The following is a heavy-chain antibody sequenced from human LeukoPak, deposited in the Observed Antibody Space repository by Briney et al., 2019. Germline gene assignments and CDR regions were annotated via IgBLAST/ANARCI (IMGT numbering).Heavy chain of an antibody. CDR3: ASRGGSSWKVGFDP. CDR2: IYHSGST. V-gene: IGHV4-30-2*01. D-gene: IGHD6-13*01. Sequence: SETLSLTCTVSGGSISSGGYYWSWIRQPPGKGLEWIGYIYHSGSTNYNPSLKSRVTISVDKSKNQFSLKLSSVTAADTAVYYCASRGGSSWKVGFDPWGQGTLVTVSS. J-gene: IGHJ5*02. CDR1: GGSISSGGYY.